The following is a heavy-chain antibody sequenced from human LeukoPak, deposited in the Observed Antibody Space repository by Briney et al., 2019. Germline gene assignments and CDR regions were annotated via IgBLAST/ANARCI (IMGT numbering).Heavy chain of an antibody. Sequence: GASVKVSCKASGYTFTSYTMNWVRQAPGQGLEWVGSINTNTGKSTYAQGFTGRFVFSLDTSVSKTYMQSNSLKAEETAVYYCARGGSEYAFWSVQRSNWFDPWGQGTLITVSS. J-gene: IGHJ5*02. D-gene: IGHD3-3*01. V-gene: IGHV7-4-1*02. CDR2: INTNTGKS. CDR1: GYTFTSYT. CDR3: ARGGSEYAFWSVQRSNWFDP.